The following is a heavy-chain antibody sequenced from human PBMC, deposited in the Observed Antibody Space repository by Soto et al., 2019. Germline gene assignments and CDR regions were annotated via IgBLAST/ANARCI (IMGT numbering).Heavy chain of an antibody. CDR1: GFTFSSYA. Sequence: QVPLVESGGGVVQPGRSLRLSCAASGFTFSSYAMYWVRQAPGKGLEWVAVISYDGNNKYYADSVKGRFTISRDNSKNTLYLQMNSLRTEDMAVYYCARAGCDGGSCYTLVGLRYGMDVWGQGTTVTVSS. CDR3: ARAGCDGGSCYTLVGLRYGMDV. V-gene: IGHV3-30-3*01. D-gene: IGHD2-15*01. J-gene: IGHJ6*02. CDR2: ISYDGNNK.